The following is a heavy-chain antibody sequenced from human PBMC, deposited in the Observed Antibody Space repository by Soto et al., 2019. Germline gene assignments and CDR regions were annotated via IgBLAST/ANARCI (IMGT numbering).Heavy chain of an antibody. CDR1: GFTFSSYA. CDR2: ISGSGGST. Sequence: EVQLLESGGGLVQPGGSLRLSCAASGFTFSSYAMSWVRQAPGKGLEWVSAISGSGGSTYYADSVKGRFTISRDNSKNTLYLEMNSLRAEDTAVYYCAKEGGLWFGETHAFDYWGQGTLVTVSS. D-gene: IGHD3-10*01. V-gene: IGHV3-23*01. CDR3: AKEGGLWFGETHAFDY. J-gene: IGHJ4*02.